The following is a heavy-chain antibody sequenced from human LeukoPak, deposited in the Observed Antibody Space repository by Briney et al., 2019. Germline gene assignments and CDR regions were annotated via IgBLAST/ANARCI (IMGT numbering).Heavy chain of an antibody. D-gene: IGHD5-18*01. V-gene: IGHV1-24*01. CDR2: FDPEDGET. J-gene: IGHJ4*02. CDR1: GYTLTELS. Sequence: ASVKVSCKVSGYTLTELSMHWMRQAPRKGLEWMGGFDPEDGETIYAQKFQGRVTMTEDTSTDTAYMELSSLRSEDTAVYYCATGGVDTAMVTGVYWGQGTLVTVSS. CDR3: ATGGVDTAMVTGVY.